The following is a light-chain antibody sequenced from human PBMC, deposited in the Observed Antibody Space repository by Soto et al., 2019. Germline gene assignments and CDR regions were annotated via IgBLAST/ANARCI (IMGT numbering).Light chain of an antibody. CDR1: HSVRTSY. Sequence: EIVLTQSPGTLSLSPGERATLSCRASHSVRTSYLAWYQQKPGQAPRLLIYGASNRATGIPDRFSGSGSGTDFTLTISKLEPEYFAVYYYQQYGSSPTFGQGTKVEIK. V-gene: IGKV3-20*01. J-gene: IGKJ1*01. CDR2: GAS. CDR3: QQYGSSPT.